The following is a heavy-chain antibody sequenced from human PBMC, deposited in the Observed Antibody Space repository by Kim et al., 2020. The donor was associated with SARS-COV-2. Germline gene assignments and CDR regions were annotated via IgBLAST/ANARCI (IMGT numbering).Heavy chain of an antibody. D-gene: IGHD1-26*01. CDR1: GFTFSSYA. V-gene: IGHV3-30*01. CDR2: ISYDGTEI. J-gene: IGHJ4*02. CDR3: ARSEGATTQPAY. Sequence: GGSLILSCAASGFTFSSYAMHWVRQAPSKGPEWVTFISYDGTEIYYADSVKGRFTISRDNSKNTLYLQMNNMRAEDTALYYCARSEGATTQPAYWGQGTLVTVSS.